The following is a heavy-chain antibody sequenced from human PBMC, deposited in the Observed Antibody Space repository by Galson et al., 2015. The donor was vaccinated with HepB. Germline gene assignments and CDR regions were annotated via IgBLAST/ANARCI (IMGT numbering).Heavy chain of an antibody. J-gene: IGHJ4*02. CDR2: ISISGRNT. CDR3: AKEEVPNDY. D-gene: IGHD4/OR15-4a*01. Sequence: SLRLSCAVSGFSFSNSAMTWVRQVPGRGLEWISGISISGRNTYYADSVKGRFTISRDNSKNTVFLQMNSLRAEDTAVYYCAKEEVPNDYWGQGTLVTVSS. V-gene: IGHV3-23*01. CDR1: GFSFSNSA.